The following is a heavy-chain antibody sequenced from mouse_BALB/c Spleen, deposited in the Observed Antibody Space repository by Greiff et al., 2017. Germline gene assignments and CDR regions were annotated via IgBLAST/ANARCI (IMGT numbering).Heavy chain of an antibody. V-gene: IGHV1S81*02. CDR3: APYDYDGGFAY. CDR2: INPSNGRT. CDR1: GYTFTSYW. D-gene: IGHD2-4*01. Sequence: QVQLQQPGAELVKPGASVKLSCKASGYTFTSYWMHWVKQRPGQGLEWIGEINPSNGRTNYNEKFKSKATLTVDKSSSTAYMRLSSLTSEDSAVYYCAPYDYDGGFAYWGQGTLVTVSA. J-gene: IGHJ3*01.